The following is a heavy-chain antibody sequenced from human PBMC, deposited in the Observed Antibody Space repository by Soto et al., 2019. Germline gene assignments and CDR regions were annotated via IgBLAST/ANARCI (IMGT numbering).Heavy chain of an antibody. CDR2: IYYSGST. V-gene: IGHV4-59*01. CDR1: GGSISSYY. Sequence: QVQLQESGPGLVKPSETLSLTCTVSGGSISSYYWSWIRQPPGKGLEWIGYIYYSGSTNYNPSLKSRVTISVDPSKNQLSLKLISVTAADTAVYYCARGSCYVSQFKDWGQGTLVTVSS. D-gene: IGHD3-16*01. CDR3: ARGSCYVSQFKD. J-gene: IGHJ4*02.